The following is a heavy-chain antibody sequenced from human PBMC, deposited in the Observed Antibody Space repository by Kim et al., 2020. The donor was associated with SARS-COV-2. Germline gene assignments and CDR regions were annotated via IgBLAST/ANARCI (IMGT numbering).Heavy chain of an antibody. CDR3: TRLGGYSGYNKKEFDY. J-gene: IGHJ4*02. V-gene: IGHV3-73*01. Sequence: GGSPRLSCAASGFTFSGSAMHWVRQASGKGLEWVGRIRSKANSYATAYAASVKGRFTISRDDSKNTAYLQMNSLKTEDTAVYYCTRLGGYSGYNKKEFDYWGQGTLVTVSS. D-gene: IGHD5-12*01. CDR1: GFTFSGSA. CDR2: IRSKANSYAT.